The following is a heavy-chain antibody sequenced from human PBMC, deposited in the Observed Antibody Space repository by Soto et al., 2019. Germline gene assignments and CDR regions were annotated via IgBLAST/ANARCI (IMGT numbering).Heavy chain of an antibody. V-gene: IGHV5-51*01. Sequence: PGESLKISCKASGYSFSSYWIGWVRQMPGKGLEWMGIIYPSDSETIYSPSFQGQVTISADKSIRTAYLQWSSLQASDTAMYFCARSGYYCSGGSCYSPYSYYGLDVWGQGTTVTVSS. J-gene: IGHJ6*02. D-gene: IGHD2-15*01. CDR3: ARSGYYCSGGSCYSPYSYYGLDV. CDR1: GYSFSSYW. CDR2: IYPSDSET.